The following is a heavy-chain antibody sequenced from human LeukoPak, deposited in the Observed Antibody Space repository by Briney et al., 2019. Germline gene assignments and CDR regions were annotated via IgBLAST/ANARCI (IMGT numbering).Heavy chain of an antibody. CDR2: ISGSGGST. CDR3: AKCDGTIFDFWSGYYTGGWFDP. V-gene: IGHV3-23*01. Sequence: GGSLRLSCAASGFTFSSYAMSWVRQAPGKGLEWVSAISGSGGSTYYADSVKGRFTISRDNSKNTLYLQMNSLRAEDTAVYYCAKCDGTIFDFWSGYYTGGWFDPWGQGTLVTVSS. CDR1: GFTFSSYA. J-gene: IGHJ5*02. D-gene: IGHD3-3*01.